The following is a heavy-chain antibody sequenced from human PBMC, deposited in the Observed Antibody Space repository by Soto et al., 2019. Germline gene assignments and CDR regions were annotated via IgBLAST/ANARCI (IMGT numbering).Heavy chain of an antibody. CDR2: MNPNSGNT. J-gene: IGHJ3*02. CDR1: GYTFTSYD. V-gene: IGHV1-8*01. CDR3: ARGGITTDAFDI. Sequence: QVQLVQSGAEVKKPGASVKVSCKASGYTFTSYDINWVRQATGQGLEWMGWMNPNSGNTGYAQKFQGRVTMTRNTPTSTAYTELSSVRSAATAVYYFARGGITTDAFDIWGHGTMVTVSS. D-gene: IGHD6-13*01.